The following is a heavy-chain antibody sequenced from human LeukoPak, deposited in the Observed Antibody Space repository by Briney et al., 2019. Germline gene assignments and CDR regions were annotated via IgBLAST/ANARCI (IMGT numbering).Heavy chain of an antibody. CDR1: GFTFSDYY. Sequence: RGSLRLSCAASGFTFSDYYMSWIRQAPGKGLEWVSYISSSSSYTNYADSVKGRFTISRDNAKNSLYLQMNSLRAEDTAVYYCARGFGGGSFAFDYWGQGTLVTVSS. D-gene: IGHD2-15*01. V-gene: IGHV3-11*06. CDR3: ARGFGGGSFAFDY. J-gene: IGHJ4*02. CDR2: ISSSSSYT.